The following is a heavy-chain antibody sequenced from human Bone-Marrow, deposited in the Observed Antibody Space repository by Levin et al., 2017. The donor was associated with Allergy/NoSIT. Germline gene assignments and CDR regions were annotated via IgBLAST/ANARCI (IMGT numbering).Heavy chain of an antibody. Sequence: PSETLSLTCAVYGGSFSGYYWSWIRQPPGKGLEWIGEINHSGITNYNQSLKRRVTISVDTSKNQFSLKLSSVTAADTAVYYCARGPFHPPYDFWSGYPRRYGGDYWGQGTLVTVSA. CDR2: INHSGIT. D-gene: IGHD3-3*01. CDR3: ARGPFHPPYDFWSGYPRRYGGDY. V-gene: IGHV4-34*01. CDR1: GGSFSGYY. J-gene: IGHJ4*02.